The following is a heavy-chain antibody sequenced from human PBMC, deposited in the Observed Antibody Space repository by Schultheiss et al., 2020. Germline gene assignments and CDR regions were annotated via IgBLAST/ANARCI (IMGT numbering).Heavy chain of an antibody. CDR1: GFIFSDYY. D-gene: IGHD6-19*01. V-gene: IGHV3-11*01. Sequence: GGSLRLSCEASGFIFSDYYMSWIRQAPGKGLEWVSYISSSGSSRYYADSVRGRFTISTDNSRNMVYLQMNGLRAEDTALYYCVRESSSGWYYLDYWGQGTLVTVSS. CDR2: ISSSGSSR. CDR3: VRESSSGWYYLDY. J-gene: IGHJ4*02.